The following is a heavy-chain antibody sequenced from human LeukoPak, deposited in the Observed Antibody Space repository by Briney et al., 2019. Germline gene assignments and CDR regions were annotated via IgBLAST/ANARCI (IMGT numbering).Heavy chain of an antibody. CDR3: AKGGFRAILRYYFDY. CDR1: GFTFSSYA. V-gene: IGHV3-23*01. J-gene: IGHJ4*02. D-gene: IGHD2-2*02. CDR2: ISGSGGST. Sequence: SGGSLRLSCAASGFTFSSYAMSWVRQAPGKGLEWVSAISGSGGSTYYADSVKGRFTISRDNSKNTLYLQMNSLRAEDTAVYYCAKGGFRAILRYYFDYWGQGTLVTVSS.